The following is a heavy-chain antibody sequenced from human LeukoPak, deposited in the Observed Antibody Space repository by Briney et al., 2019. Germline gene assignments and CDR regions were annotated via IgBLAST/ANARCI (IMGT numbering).Heavy chain of an antibody. CDR1: GGSFSGYY. CDR2: INHSGST. Sequence: SETLSLACAVYGGSFSGYYWSWIRQPPGKGLEWIGEINHSGSTNYNPSLKSRVTISVDTSKNQSSLKLSSVTAADTAVYYCARGRFSSGWYFDYWGQGTLVTVSS. V-gene: IGHV4-34*01. D-gene: IGHD6-19*01. CDR3: ARGRFSSGWYFDY. J-gene: IGHJ4*02.